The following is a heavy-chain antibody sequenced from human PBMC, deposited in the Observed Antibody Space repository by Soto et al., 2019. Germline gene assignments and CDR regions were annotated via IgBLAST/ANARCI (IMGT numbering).Heavy chain of an antibody. V-gene: IGHV4-39*01. J-gene: IGHJ3*02. Sequence: PSETLSLTCTVSGGSISSSSYYWGWIRQPPGKGLEWIGSIHYSGSTYYNPSLKSRVTISVDTSKNQFSLKLSSVTAADTAVYYCARPRIQLWFDAFDIWGQGTMVTVSS. CDR2: IHYSGST. CDR3: ARPRIQLWFDAFDI. CDR1: GGSISSSSYY. D-gene: IGHD5-18*01.